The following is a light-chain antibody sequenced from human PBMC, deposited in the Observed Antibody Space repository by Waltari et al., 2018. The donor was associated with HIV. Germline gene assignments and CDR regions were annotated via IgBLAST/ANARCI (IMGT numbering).Light chain of an antibody. CDR1: TSNIGGNY. CDR3: VAWDDGLRGVV. CDR2: RND. Sequence: SVLTQPPSASGTPGQRVTISCSGGTSNIGGNYGFWYQHLPGTAPKLLIHRNDRRPSGVPDRFSGSTSGNSASLAISGLRSEDEADYYCVAWDDGLRGVVFGGGTRVAVL. J-gene: IGLJ2*01. V-gene: IGLV1-47*01.